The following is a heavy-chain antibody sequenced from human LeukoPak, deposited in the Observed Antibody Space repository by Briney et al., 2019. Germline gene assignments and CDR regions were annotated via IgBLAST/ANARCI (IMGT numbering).Heavy chain of an antibody. CDR2: IIHILGIA. J-gene: IGHJ4*02. V-gene: IGHV1-69*04. CDR3: ARDGDYYDSSGVYFDY. D-gene: IGHD3-22*01. Sequence: ASVKVSCKASGGTFSSCTISWVRQAPGQGLEWMGRIIHILGIANYAQKFQGRVTITADKSTSTAYMELSSLRSEDTAVYYCARDGDYYDSSGVYFDYWGQGTLVTVSS. CDR1: GGTFSSCT.